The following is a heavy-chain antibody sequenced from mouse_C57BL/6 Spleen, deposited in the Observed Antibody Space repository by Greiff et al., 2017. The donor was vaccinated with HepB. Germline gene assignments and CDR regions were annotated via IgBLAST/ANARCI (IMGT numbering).Heavy chain of an antibody. CDR2: INPSNGGT. CDR3: AIPITTVVSRYFDV. J-gene: IGHJ1*03. Sequence: QVQLQQPGTELVKPGASVKLSCKASGYTFTSYWMHWVKQRPGQGLEWIGNINPSNGGTNYNEKFKSKATLTVDKSSSTAYMQLSCLTSEDSAVYYCAIPITTVVSRYFDVWGTVTTVTVSS. D-gene: IGHD1-1*01. CDR1: GYTFTSYW. V-gene: IGHV1-53*01.